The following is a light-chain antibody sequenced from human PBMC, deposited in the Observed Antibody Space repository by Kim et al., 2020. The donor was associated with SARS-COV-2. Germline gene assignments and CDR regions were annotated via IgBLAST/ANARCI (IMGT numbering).Light chain of an antibody. CDR3: QAWDSSNVV. CDR2: QDS. V-gene: IGLV3-1*01. CDR1: ELGDKY. J-gene: IGLJ2*01. Sequence: VSPRQTASITCSGDELGDKYACWYQQKPGPSPVLVIYQDSKRPSGIPVRFSGSNSGNTATLTISGTQAMDEADYYCQAWDSSNVVFGGGTQLTVL.